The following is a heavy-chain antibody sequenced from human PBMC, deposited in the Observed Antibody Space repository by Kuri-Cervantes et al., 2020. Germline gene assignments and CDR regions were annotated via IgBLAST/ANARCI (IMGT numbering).Heavy chain of an antibody. CDR1: GFTFSSYW. CDR3: AKDWGSTSPYYMDV. CDR2: INSDGSST. Sequence: GGSLRLSCAASGFTFSSYWMHWVRQAPGKGLVWVSRINSDGSSTSYADSVKGRFTISRDNAKSSLYLQMNSLRAEDTALYYCAKDWGSTSPYYMDVWGKGTTVTVSS. V-gene: IGHV3-74*01. D-gene: IGHD2-2*01. J-gene: IGHJ6*03.